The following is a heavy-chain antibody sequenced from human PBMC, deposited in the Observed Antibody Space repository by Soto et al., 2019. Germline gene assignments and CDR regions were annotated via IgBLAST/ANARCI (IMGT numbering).Heavy chain of an antibody. J-gene: IGHJ3*02. V-gene: IGHV1-69*13. CDR3: ARDSGWIKSWRDAFDI. CDR1: GGTFSSYA. Sequence: AVKVSCKASGGTFSSYAISWVRQAPGQGLEWMGGIIPIFGTANYAQKFQGRVTITADESTSTAYMELSSLRSEDTAVYYCARDSGWIKSWRDAFDIWGQGTMVTVSS. CDR2: IIPIFGTA. D-gene: IGHD5-12*01.